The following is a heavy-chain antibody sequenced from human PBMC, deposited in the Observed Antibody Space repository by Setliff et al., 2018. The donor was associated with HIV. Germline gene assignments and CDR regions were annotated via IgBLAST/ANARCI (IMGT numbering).Heavy chain of an antibody. D-gene: IGHD1-1*01. CDR3: ARIDPGKFWSLDC. V-gene: IGHV4-4*07. Sequence: SETLSLTCSVSGGSITGYYWSWIRQPAGKDMEWIGRSGDTIYNPSLESRVTISVDTSRNQFSLRLSSVTAADTAVYYCARIDPGKFWSLDCWGRRTLVTVSS. CDR2: SGDT. CDR1: GGSITGYY. J-gene: IGHJ4*02.